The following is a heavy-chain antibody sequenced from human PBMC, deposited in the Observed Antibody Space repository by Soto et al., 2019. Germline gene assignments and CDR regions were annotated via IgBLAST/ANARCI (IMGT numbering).Heavy chain of an antibody. CDR2: IYSGGST. V-gene: IGHV3-53*01. D-gene: IGHD3-3*01. CDR3: ARWRNNGRFLEWPFAP. CDR1: GFTVSSNY. Sequence: EVQLVESGGGLIQPGGSLRLSCAASGFTVSSNYMSWVRQAPGKGLEWVSVIYSGGSTYYADSVKGRFTIFRDNSKNTLDLQMNSLRAEDTAVYYCARWRNNGRFLEWPFAPWGQGTLVTVSS. J-gene: IGHJ5*02.